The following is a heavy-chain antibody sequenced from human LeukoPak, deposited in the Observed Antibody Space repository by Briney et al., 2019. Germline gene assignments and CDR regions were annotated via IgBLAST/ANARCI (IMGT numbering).Heavy chain of an antibody. J-gene: IGHJ4*02. D-gene: IGHD3-16*02. CDR2: IYYSGST. CDR3: ARGVGLRLGELSLYYFDY. Sequence: SETLSLTCSVSGGSISSGSYYWSWIRQPAGKGLEWIGYIYYSGSTNYNPSLKSRVTISVDTSKNQFSLKLSSVTAADTAVYYCARGVGLRLGELSLYYFDYWGQGTLVTVSS. CDR1: GGSISSGSYY. V-gene: IGHV4-61*10.